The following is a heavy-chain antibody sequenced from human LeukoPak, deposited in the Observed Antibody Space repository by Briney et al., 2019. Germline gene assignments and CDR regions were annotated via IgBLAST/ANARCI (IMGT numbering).Heavy chain of an antibody. Sequence: GGSLRLSCAASGFTFSSYAMSWVRQAPGKGLEWVSTISGSGGSTDYADSVKGRFTISRNNSKDTLYLQMNSLRAEDTAVYYCAKNDYYSSGSYYNWFDPWGQGTLVIVSS. CDR3: AKNDYYSSGSYYNWFDP. J-gene: IGHJ5*02. CDR1: GFTFSSYA. D-gene: IGHD3-10*01. V-gene: IGHV3-23*01. CDR2: ISGSGGST.